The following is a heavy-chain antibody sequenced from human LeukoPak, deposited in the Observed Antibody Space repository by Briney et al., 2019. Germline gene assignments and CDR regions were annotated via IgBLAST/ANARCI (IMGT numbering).Heavy chain of an antibody. J-gene: IGHJ6*03. D-gene: IGHD1-26*01. Sequence: ASVKVSCKASGYTFTSYGISWVRQAPGQGLEWMGWISAYNGNTNYAQKLQGRVTMTTDTSTSTAYMELRSLRSDDTAVYYCARVELSITYYYYYMDVWGKGTTVTVSS. CDR3: ARVELSITYYYYYMDV. V-gene: IGHV1-18*01. CDR2: ISAYNGNT. CDR1: GYTFTSYG.